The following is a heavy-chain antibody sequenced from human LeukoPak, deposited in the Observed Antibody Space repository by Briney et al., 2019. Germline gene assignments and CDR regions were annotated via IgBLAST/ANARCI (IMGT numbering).Heavy chain of an antibody. CDR3: ARGRLYCSGGSCYQVGNYFDY. V-gene: IGHV1-2*02. D-gene: IGHD2-15*01. CDR1: GYTFTSYD. J-gene: IGHJ4*02. Sequence: ASVKVSCKASGYTFTSYDINWVRQATGQGLEWMGWINPNSGGTNYAQKFQGRVTMTRDTSISTAYMELSRLRSDDTAVYYCARGRLYCSGGSCYQVGNYFDYWGQGTLVTVSS. CDR2: INPNSGGT.